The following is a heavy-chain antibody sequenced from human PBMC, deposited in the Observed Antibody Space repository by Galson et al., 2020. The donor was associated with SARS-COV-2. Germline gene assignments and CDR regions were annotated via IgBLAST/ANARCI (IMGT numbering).Heavy chain of an antibody. D-gene: IGHD4-17*01. CDR2: ISGSGGST. J-gene: IGHJ4*02. V-gene: IGHV3-23*01. CDR1: GFTFSSYA. CDR3: AKAFRMTTVTQPGY. Sequence: GGSLRLSCAASGFTFSSYAMSWVRQAPGKGLEWVSAISGSGGSTYYADSVKGRFTISRDNSKNTLYLQMNSLRAEDTAVYYCAKAFRMTTVTQPGYWGQGTLVTVSS.